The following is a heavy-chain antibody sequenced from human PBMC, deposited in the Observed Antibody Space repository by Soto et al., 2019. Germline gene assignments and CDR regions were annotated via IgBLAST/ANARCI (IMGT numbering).Heavy chain of an antibody. CDR2: IIGDGSTT. Sequence: EVQLVESGGGLVQPGGSLRLSCAASGFTFSTYWMHWVRQAPGKGLVWVSRIIGDGSTTSYADSVKGRFTISRDNAKNMLYLQVSGLRAEDTAVYYRARGGLRSYWFDPWGQGTLVTVSS. CDR3: ARGGLRSYWFDP. J-gene: IGHJ5*02. V-gene: IGHV3-74*01. D-gene: IGHD3-10*01. CDR1: GFTFSTYW.